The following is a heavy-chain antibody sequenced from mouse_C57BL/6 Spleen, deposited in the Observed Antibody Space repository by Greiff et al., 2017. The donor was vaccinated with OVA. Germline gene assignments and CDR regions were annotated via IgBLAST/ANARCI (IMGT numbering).Heavy chain of an antibody. CDR3: ARHPHSYGSSYFDY. D-gene: IGHD1-1*01. CDR2: IYPRSGNT. CDR1: GYTFTSYG. J-gene: IGHJ2*01. V-gene: IGHV1-81*01. Sequence: VQLQQSGAELARPGASVKLSCKASGYTFTSYGISWVKQRTGQGLEWIGEIYPRSGNTYYNEKFKGKATLTADKSSSTAYMELRSLTSEDSAVYFCARHPHSYGSSYFDYWGQGTTLTVSS.